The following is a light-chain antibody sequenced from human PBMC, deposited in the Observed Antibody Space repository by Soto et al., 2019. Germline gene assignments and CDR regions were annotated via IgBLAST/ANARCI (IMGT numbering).Light chain of an antibody. CDR3: SSYTSSSTPLWV. J-gene: IGLJ3*02. CDR1: SSDVGGYNY. CDR2: EVS. V-gene: IGLV2-14*01. Sequence: QSVLTQPASVSGSPGQSITISCTGNSSDVGGYNYVSWYQQHPGKAPELMIYEVSNRPSGVSNRFSGSKSGNTASLTISGLQAEDEADYYCSSYTSSSTPLWVFGGGTKLTVL.